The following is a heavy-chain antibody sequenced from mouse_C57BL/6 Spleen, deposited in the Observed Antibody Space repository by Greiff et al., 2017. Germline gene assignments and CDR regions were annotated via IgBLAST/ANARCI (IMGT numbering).Heavy chain of an antibody. V-gene: IGHV1-47*01. J-gene: IGHJ3*01. D-gene: IGHD2-4*01. CDR1: GYTFTTYP. Sequence: QVQLQQSGAELVKPGASVKVSCKASGYTFTTYPMEWLKQNPGKSLEWIGNFHPSNDDTNYNEKFKGKATLTVEKSSSTVYLELSRLTSDDSAVYYCAISDYDGDVAYWGQGTLVTVSA. CDR3: AISDYDGDVAY. CDR2: FHPSNDDT.